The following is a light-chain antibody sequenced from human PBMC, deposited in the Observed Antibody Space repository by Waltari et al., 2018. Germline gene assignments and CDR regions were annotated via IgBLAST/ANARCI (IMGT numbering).Light chain of an antibody. Sequence: QSALTQPASVSGSPGQSITISCTGTSSDVGGYNNFSWYQQHPGKAPKLMIYDVSKRPSGVSNRFSGSKSGNTASLTISGLQAEDEADYYCSSYTSSSTLRVFGGGTKLTVL. CDR2: DVS. CDR3: SSYTSSSTLRV. V-gene: IGLV2-14*03. CDR1: SSDVGGYNN. J-gene: IGLJ3*02.